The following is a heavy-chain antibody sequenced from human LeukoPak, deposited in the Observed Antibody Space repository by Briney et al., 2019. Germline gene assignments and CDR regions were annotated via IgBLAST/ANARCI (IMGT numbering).Heavy chain of an antibody. J-gene: IGHJ6*02. D-gene: IGHD6-13*01. CDR3: AAWGSSSSPLPGMDV. CDR2: IDPNGGGT. V-gene: IGHV1-46*01. Sequence: ASVKVSCKASGYTFTNYYMHWVRQAPGQGLEWMGVIDPNGGGTSYPQKVQGRLTMTRDTSTSTVSMELSSLRPEDTAVYYCAAWGSSSSPLPGMDVWGQGTTVTVSS. CDR1: GYTFTNYY.